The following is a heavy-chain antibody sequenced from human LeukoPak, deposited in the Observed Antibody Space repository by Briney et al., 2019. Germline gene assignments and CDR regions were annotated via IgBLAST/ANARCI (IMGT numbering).Heavy chain of an antibody. D-gene: IGHD3-10*01. Sequence: PGESLRLSCAASGFTFFSYTMNWFRQAPGKGLEWVSSISSTSTYIYYADSVKGRFTISRDNGGNSLYLQMSSLRAEDTAVYYCARDLLGELYFDFWGQGTLVTVSS. CDR1: GFTFFSYT. V-gene: IGHV3-21*01. CDR2: ISSTSTYI. J-gene: IGHJ4*02. CDR3: ARDLLGELYFDF.